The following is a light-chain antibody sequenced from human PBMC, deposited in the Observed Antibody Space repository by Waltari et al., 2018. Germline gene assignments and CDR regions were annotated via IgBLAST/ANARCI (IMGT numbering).Light chain of an antibody. CDR2: HAS. Sequence: EIVLPQSPATLFLSPGDKAPPPCRASQNVGGYLAWFQQKPGQAPRLLIYHASNRATGLPARFSGSGSGTDFTLTISSLEPEDFAIYYCQQRSSWPLTFGGGTKVEI. CDR1: QNVGGY. CDR3: QQRSSWPLT. J-gene: IGKJ4*01. V-gene: IGKV3-11*01.